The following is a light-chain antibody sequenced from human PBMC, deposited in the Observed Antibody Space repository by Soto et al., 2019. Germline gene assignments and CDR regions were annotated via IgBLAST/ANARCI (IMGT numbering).Light chain of an antibody. CDR3: QQVESYPST. CDR1: QGISSF. CDR2: AAS. J-gene: IGKJ4*01. Sequence: IQLTQTPSSLSASVGDRVTITCRASQGISSFLAWYQQKPGKAPKLLIYAASSLQSVVPSRFSGSGFGTDFTRPITSLQPEDVATYYCQQVESYPSTFGGGTKVEMK. V-gene: IGKV1-9*01.